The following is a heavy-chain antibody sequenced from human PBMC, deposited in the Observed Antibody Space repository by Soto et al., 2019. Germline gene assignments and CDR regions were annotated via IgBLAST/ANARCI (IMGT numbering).Heavy chain of an antibody. CDR2: ITHSGST. CDR3: ARQRGYYVDY. CDR1: GESFSGYY. D-gene: IGHD3-22*01. V-gene: IGHV4-34*01. J-gene: IGHJ4*02. Sequence: SETLSLTCAVYGESFSGYYWTWIRQPPGTGLEWIGEITHSGSTNYNPSLKSRVTISVDTSKNQFSLKLTSVTAADTAVYYCARQRGYYVDYWGQGTLVTVSS.